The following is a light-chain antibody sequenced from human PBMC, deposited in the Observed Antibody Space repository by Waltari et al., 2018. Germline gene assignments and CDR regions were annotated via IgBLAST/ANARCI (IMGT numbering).Light chain of an antibody. J-gene: IGKJ4*01. CDR2: GAA. Sequence: CRASQTVRTTYVAWEQQKPGQAPTLLIYGAASRATGIPDRVSGSGSGTDFSLTISSLEPEDFAVYYCQQYDISPLTFGGGTKVEIK. V-gene: IGKV3-20*01. CDR1: QTVRTTY. CDR3: QQYDISPLT.